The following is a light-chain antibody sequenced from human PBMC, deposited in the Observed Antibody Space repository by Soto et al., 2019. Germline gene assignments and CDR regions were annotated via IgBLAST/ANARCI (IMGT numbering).Light chain of an antibody. J-gene: IGLJ1*01. CDR1: SSNIGAGYD. CDR3: QSYDSSLSAYV. CDR2: GNS. V-gene: IGLV1-40*01. Sequence: QSVLTQPLSVSGAPGQRVTIPCTGSSSNIGAGYDVHWYQQLPGTAPKLLIYGNSNRPSGVPDRFSGSKSGTSASLAITGLQAEDEADYYCQSYDSSLSAYVFGTGTKLTVL.